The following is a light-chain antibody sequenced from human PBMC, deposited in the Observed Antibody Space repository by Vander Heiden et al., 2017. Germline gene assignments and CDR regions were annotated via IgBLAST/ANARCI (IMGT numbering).Light chain of an antibody. CDR1: QSISSY. V-gene: IGKV1-39*01. J-gene: IGKJ1*01. CDR3: QQSYSTPPT. Sequence: QSPSSLSASVGDRVTITCRASQSISSYLNWYQQKPGKAPKLLSYAASSLQSGVPSRFSGSGSGTDFTLTISSLQPEDFATYYCQQSYSTPPTFGQGTKVEIK. CDR2: AAS.